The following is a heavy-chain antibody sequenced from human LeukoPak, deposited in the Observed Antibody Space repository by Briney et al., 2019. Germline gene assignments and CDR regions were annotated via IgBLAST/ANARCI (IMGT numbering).Heavy chain of an antibody. V-gene: IGHV3-7*01. J-gene: IGHJ4*02. CDR1: GFTLSNYW. Sequence: PGGSLRLSCAASGFTLSNYWMGWVRQVPRKGLEWVASISRDGGEKHYVDSVEGRFTISRDNAKNSLYLQMNSLKAEDTAVYFCTRNEIWGQGTLVTVSS. CDR3: TRNEI. CDR2: ISRDGGEK.